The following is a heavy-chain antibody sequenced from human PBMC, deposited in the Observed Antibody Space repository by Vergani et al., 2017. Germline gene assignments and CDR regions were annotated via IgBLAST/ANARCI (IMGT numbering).Heavy chain of an antibody. CDR3: ARGVVVVPAASIWFDP. D-gene: IGHD2-2*01. CDR1: GGTFSSYT. J-gene: IGHJ5*02. V-gene: IGHV1-69*02. CDR2: IIPILGIA. Sequence: QVQLVQSGAEVKKPGSSVKVSCKASGGTFSSYTISWVRQAPGQGLEWMGRIIPILGIANYAQKVQGRVTITADKSTSTAYMELSSLRSEDTAVYYCARGVVVVPAASIWFDPWGQGTLVTVSS.